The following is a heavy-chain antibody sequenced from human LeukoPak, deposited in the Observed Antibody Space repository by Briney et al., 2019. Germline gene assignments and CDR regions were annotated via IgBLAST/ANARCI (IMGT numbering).Heavy chain of an antibody. V-gene: IGHV4-34*01. J-gene: IGHJ2*01. Sequence: SETLSLTCAVYGGSFSGYYWSWIRQPPGKGLEWIGEINHSGSTNYNPSLKSRVTISVDTSKNQFSLKLSSVTAADTAAYYCGSGSYYNGPFDLWGRGTLVTVSS. CDR3: GSGSYYNGPFDL. D-gene: IGHD3-10*01. CDR2: INHSGST. CDR1: GGSFSGYY.